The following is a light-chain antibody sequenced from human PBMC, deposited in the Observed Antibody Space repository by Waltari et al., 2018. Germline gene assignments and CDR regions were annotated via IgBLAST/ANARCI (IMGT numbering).Light chain of an antibody. J-gene: IGLJ2*01. CDR2: DVS. CDR1: SSDVGGYNY. Sequence: QSALSQPASVSGSPGQSITISCTGTSSDVGGYNYVSWYQKHPGKAPKLMIYDVSNRPSGVSNRFYGSKSGNTASLTISGLQAEDEADYYCSSYTSSTTLVFGGGTQLTVL. CDR3: SSYTSSTTLV. V-gene: IGLV2-14*03.